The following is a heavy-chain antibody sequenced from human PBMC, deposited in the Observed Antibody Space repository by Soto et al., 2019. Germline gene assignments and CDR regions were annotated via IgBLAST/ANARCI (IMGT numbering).Heavy chain of an antibody. CDR2: IYHSGST. Sequence: PSETLSLTCAVSGYSISSGYYWGWIRQPPGKGLEWIGSIYHSGSTYYNPSLKSRVTISVDTSKNQFSLKLSSVTAADTAVYYCARCGXSSSWYGSVYYYYGMDVWSQGTTVTVSS. CDR1: GYSISSGYY. V-gene: IGHV4-38-2*01. D-gene: IGHD6-13*01. J-gene: IGHJ6*02. CDR3: ARCGXSSSWYGSVYYYYGMDV.